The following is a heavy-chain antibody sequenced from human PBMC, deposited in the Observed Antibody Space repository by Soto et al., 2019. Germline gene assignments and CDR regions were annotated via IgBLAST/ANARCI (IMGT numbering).Heavy chain of an antibody. CDR3: ARPRGRSWTPGYYYYGMDV. V-gene: IGHV1-8*01. CDR2: MNPNSGNT. D-gene: IGHD6-13*01. CDR1: GYTFTSYD. J-gene: IGHJ6*02. Sequence: ASVKVSCKASGYTFTSYDINWVRQATGQGLEWMGWMNPNSGNTGYAQKFQGRVTMTRNTSISTAYMELSSLRSEDTAVYYCARPRGRSWTPGYYYYGMDVWGQGTTVTVSS.